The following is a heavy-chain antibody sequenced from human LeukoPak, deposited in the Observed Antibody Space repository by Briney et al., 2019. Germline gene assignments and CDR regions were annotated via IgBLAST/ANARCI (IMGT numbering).Heavy chain of an antibody. Sequence: GGSLRLSCAASGFTFSTYWMSWVRQAPGKGLEWVSVINSGGTTYYADSVKGRFTIFRDSLKNNLYLQMKSLRAEDAAVYYCAKGRGYSSGAHDSWGQGTLVTVSS. CDR2: INSGGTT. J-gene: IGHJ4*02. D-gene: IGHD5-18*01. V-gene: IGHV3-23*01. CDR3: AKGRGYSSGAHDS. CDR1: GFTFSTYW.